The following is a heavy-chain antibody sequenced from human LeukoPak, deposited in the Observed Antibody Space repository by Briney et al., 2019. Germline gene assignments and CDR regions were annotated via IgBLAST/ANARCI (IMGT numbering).Heavy chain of an antibody. Sequence: ASVKDSCKASGYTFNGFYLHWVLQAPGQGLEWMGWINPNSGGTNYAQKFQGRVTMTRDTSISTAYMELSRLRSDDTAVYYCARWMATVTTPDYWGQGTLVTVSS. CDR2: INPNSGGT. D-gene: IGHD4-11*01. J-gene: IGHJ4*02. V-gene: IGHV1-2*02. CDR3: ARWMATVTTPDY. CDR1: GYTFNGFY.